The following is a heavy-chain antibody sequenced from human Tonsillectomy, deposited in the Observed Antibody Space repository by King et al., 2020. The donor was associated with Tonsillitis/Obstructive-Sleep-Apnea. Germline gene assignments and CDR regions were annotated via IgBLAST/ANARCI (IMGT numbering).Heavy chain of an antibody. D-gene: IGHD1-26*01. CDR1: GFTFSSYW. CDR3: AREVIEATRWADAFDI. Sequence: VQLVESGGGLVQPGGSLRLSCAASGFTFSSYWMTWVRQAPGKGLEWVANIKQDGTEKYYVGSVKGRLINSRDNAKNSLYLQMNSLRAEDTAVYYCAREVIEATRWADAFDIWGQGTMVTVSS. V-gene: IGHV3-7*04. CDR2: IKQDGTEK. J-gene: IGHJ3*02.